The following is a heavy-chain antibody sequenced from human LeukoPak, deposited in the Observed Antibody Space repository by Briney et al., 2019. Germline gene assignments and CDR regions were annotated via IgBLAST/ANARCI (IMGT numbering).Heavy chain of an antibody. J-gene: IGHJ4*02. CDR3: ARDADSSGYYLFDY. Sequence: PSETLSPTCTVSGGSISGYYWAWVRQPAGKGLEWIGRIYNSEITNYNPSLKSRVTMSVDTSKSQFSLKLSSVTAADTAVYYCARDADSSGYYLFDYWGQGTLVTVSS. V-gene: IGHV4-4*07. CDR2: IYNSEIT. D-gene: IGHD3-22*01. CDR1: GGSISGYY.